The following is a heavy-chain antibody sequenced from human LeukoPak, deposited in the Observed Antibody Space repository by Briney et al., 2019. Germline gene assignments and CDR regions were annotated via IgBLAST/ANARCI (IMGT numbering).Heavy chain of an antibody. CDR1: GYTFTDYY. CDR3: ARDGNFDY. CDR2: ISPTSGGT. D-gene: IGHD2-15*01. Sequence: ASVKVSCKASGYTFTDYYMHWVRQAPGQGLEWMGWISPTSGGTNYAQKFQDRVTMTRDTSISTAYMALSRLRYDDTAIYYCARDGNFDYWGQGTLVTVSP. V-gene: IGHV1-2*02. J-gene: IGHJ4*02.